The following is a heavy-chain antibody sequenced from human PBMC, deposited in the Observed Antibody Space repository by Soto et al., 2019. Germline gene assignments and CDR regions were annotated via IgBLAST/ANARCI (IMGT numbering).Heavy chain of an antibody. Sequence: GGSLRLSCAASGFTFSSYAMHWVRQAPGKGLEWVAVISYDGSNKYYADSVKGRFTISRDNSKNTLYLQMNSLRAEDTAVYYCARVKSGSYGSAGFDYWGQGTLVTVSS. CDR2: ISYDGSNK. D-gene: IGHD5-18*01. V-gene: IGHV3-30-3*01. CDR1: GFTFSSYA. J-gene: IGHJ4*02. CDR3: ARVKSGSYGSAGFDY.